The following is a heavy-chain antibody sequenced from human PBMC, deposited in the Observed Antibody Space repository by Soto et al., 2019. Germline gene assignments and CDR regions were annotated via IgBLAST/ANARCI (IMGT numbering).Heavy chain of an antibody. Sequence: QVQLFESGGGVVQPGRSLRLSCAASGFAFSNYAFHWVRQAPGRGLEWVAVISHDGSDEFYAGSVKGRFIVSSDNSKSTVSLHMNSLSGEDTGIYFCARSAGLLWFGESSSHGLDVWGQGTTVAVSS. CDR1: GFAFSNYA. CDR2: ISHDGSDE. J-gene: IGHJ6*01. CDR3: ARSAGLLWFGESSSHGLDV. D-gene: IGHD3-10*01. V-gene: IGHV3-30-3*01.